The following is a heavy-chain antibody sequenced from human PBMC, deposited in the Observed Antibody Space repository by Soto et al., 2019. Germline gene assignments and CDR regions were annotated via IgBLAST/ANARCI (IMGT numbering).Heavy chain of an antibody. CDR2: VHYSGST. Sequence: SETLSLTCTVSGGSISGSSYYWGWIRQPPGKGLECIGSVHYSGSTDYNPSLKSRATISVDTSKNQFSLKLTSVTAADTAVYFCASFSGATYGDYGGGINYWGQGTLVTVSS. D-gene: IGHD4-17*01. J-gene: IGHJ4*02. V-gene: IGHV4-39*01. CDR1: GGSISGSSYY. CDR3: ASFSGATYGDYGGGINY.